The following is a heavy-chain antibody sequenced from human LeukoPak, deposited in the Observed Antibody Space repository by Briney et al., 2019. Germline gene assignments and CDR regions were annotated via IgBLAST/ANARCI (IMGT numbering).Heavy chain of an antibody. J-gene: IGHJ4*02. CDR3: AKGKGWIQLWPYYFDY. V-gene: IGHV3-30*02. D-gene: IGHD5-18*01. Sequence: GGSLRLSCAASGFIFSSYGMHWVRQAPGKGLEWVAFIRYDGSNKYYADSVKGRFTISRDNSKNTLYLQMNSLRGEDTAVYYCAKGKGWIQLWPYYFDYWGQGTLVTVSS. CDR1: GFIFSSYG. CDR2: IRYDGSNK.